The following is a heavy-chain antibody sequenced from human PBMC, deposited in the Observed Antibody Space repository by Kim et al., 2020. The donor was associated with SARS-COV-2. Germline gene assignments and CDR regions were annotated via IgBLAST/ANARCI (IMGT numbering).Heavy chain of an antibody. CDR2: IKQEGSEK. CDR1: GFSFSSFSW. CDR3: ATTRNLDV. V-gene: IGHV3-7*01. J-gene: IGHJ6*01. Sequence: GGSLRLSCAGTGFSFSSFSWMNWVRQAPGKGLELVANIKQEGSEKYYVDSVKGRFTISRDNAKNSLYLQMNSLRAEDTAVYYCATTRNLDVWGQGTTVTVSS.